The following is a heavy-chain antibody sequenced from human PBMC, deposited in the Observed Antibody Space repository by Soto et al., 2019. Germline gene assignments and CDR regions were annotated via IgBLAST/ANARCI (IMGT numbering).Heavy chain of an antibody. CDR3: AREGLTGRYFQY. CDR2: INPSGGST. CDR1: GYTFTSYY. Sequence: QVQLVQSGAEVKKHGASVKDSCRASGYTFTSYYIHWERQAPGQGLELMGIINPSGGSTTYAQKFKGRVTMIRDTSTSTVYMELSSLRSEDTAVYYCAREGLTGRYFQYWARAPWSPSPQ. D-gene: IGHD1-20*01. J-gene: IGHJ1*01. V-gene: IGHV1-46*01.